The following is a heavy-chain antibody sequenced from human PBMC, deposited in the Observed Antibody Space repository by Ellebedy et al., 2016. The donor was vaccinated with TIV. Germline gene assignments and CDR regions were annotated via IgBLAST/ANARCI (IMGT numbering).Heavy chain of an antibody. D-gene: IGHD4/OR15-4a*01. CDR3: ARTPYDYGEYWLDY. V-gene: IGHV4-31*03. CDR1: GGSISSGNYY. Sequence: SETLSLXCTVSGGSISSGNYYWSWIRQHPGQGLEWIGYIYYTGDTYYNPSLKSRVIISVDTSKNQFSLKLSSVTAADTAVYYCARTPYDYGEYWLDYWGQGTLVTVSS. CDR2: IYYTGDT. J-gene: IGHJ4*02.